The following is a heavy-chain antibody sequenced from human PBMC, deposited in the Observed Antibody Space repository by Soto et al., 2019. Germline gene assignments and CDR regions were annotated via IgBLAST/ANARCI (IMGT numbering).Heavy chain of an antibody. CDR2: INHSGST. CDR3: ARAEDIVLVPAAEGGWFDP. V-gene: IGHV4-34*01. Sequence: PSETLSLTCAVYGGSFSGYYWSWIRQPPGKGLEWIGEINHSGSTNYNPSLKSRVTISVDTSKNQFSLKLSSVTAADTAVYYCARAEDIVLVPAAEGGWFDPWGQGTLVTVSS. J-gene: IGHJ5*02. D-gene: IGHD2-2*01. CDR1: GGSFSGYY.